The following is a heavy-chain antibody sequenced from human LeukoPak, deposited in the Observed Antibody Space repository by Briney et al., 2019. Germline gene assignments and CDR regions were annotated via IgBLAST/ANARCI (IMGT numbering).Heavy chain of an antibody. CDR2: IWYDGTNK. D-gene: IGHD5-18*01. J-gene: IGHJ4*02. CDR1: GFTFNNYG. V-gene: IGHV3-30*02. CDR3: AKVDTAMVPFDY. Sequence: AGGSLRLSCAASGFTFNNYGMHWVRQAPGKGLEWVALIWYDGTNKYYADSVKGRFTISRDNSKNTLYLQMNSLRAEDTAVYYCAKVDTAMVPFDYWGQGTLVTVSS.